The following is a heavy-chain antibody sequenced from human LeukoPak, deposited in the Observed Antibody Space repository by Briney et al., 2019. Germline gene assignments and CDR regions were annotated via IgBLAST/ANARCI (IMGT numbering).Heavy chain of an antibody. D-gene: IGHD3-9*01. CDR1: GGSVSSTSYY. J-gene: IGHJ4*02. CDR3: ARHDDILTGWRYYFEY. V-gene: IGHV4-39*01. CDR2: IDYSGST. Sequence: SETLSLTCTVSGGSVSSTSYYWGWIRQPPGKGPEWIGSIDYSGSTYYNPSLKSRVTISVDTSKNQFSLKLRSVTAADTAVYYCARHDDILTGWRYYFEYWGQGTLVTVSS.